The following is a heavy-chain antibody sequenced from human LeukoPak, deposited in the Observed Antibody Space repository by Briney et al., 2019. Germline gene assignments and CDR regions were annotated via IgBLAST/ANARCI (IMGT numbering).Heavy chain of an antibody. D-gene: IGHD4-11*01. V-gene: IGHV4-38-2*02. CDR3: ARGTVTSSDWFDP. Sequence: SETLSLTCSVSGYSISRGHYWGWIRQPPGKGLEWIGHVYHTGTTDYNPPLKSRITISVDTTKNQFSLRLNSVTAADTALYYCARGTVTSSDWFDPWGQGTLVTVSS. J-gene: IGHJ5*02. CDR2: VYHTGTT. CDR1: GYSISRGHY.